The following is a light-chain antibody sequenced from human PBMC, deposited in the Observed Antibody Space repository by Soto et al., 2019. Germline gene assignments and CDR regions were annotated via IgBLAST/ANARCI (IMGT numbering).Light chain of an antibody. CDR1: QSIMFS. CDR3: QQYYDWPPLT. CDR2: GAS. J-gene: IGKJ4*01. Sequence: EIVMTQSPATLSVSPGERATRSCRASQSIMFSLAWYQQTPGQAPRLLISGASTRATGIPARFSGSGSGAEFTLTISSLQADDVVVYYCQQYYDWPPLTFGGGTKVEIK. V-gene: IGKV3-15*01.